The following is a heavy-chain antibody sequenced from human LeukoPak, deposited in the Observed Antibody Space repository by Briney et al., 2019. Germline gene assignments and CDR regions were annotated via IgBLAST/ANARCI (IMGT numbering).Heavy chain of an antibody. CDR3: AKLVPGIKFPWDFDS. Sequence: SETLSLICAVSGGSFSRSSYSWGWIRQPPGKGLGWIGNIHYSGTTCCNPSLKSRVTISVDHAQNQFSLKLSSVTAADTAVYYCAKLVPGIKFPWDFDSWGQGTLVTVSS. CDR1: GGSFSRSSYS. V-gene: IGHV4-39*01. CDR2: IHYSGTT. J-gene: IGHJ4*02. D-gene: IGHD2-21*01.